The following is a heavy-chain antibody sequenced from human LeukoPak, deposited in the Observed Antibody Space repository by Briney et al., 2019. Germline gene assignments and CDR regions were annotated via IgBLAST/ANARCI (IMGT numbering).Heavy chain of an antibody. D-gene: IGHD6-13*01. Sequence: GGPLRLSCAASGFTFSSYEMNWVRQAPGKGLEWVSYISSSGSTIYYADSVKGRFTISRDNAKNSLYLQMNSLRAEDTAVYYCARAQPPHSSSWYNLVYGMDVWGQGTTVTVSS. CDR3: ARAQPPHSSSWYNLVYGMDV. CDR2: ISSSGSTI. V-gene: IGHV3-48*03. CDR1: GFTFSSYE. J-gene: IGHJ6*02.